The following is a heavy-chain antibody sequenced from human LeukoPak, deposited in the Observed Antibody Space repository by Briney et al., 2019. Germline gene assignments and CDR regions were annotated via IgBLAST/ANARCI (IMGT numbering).Heavy chain of an antibody. CDR1: GFTFSSYS. Sequence: GGSLRLSCAASGFTFSSYSMNWVRQAPGKGLEWVSSISSSSSYIYYADSVKGRFTISRDNSKNTLYLQMNSLRAEDTAVYYCARDGGIVVVPAVGNFDYWGQGTLVTVSS. D-gene: IGHD2-2*01. CDR2: ISSSSSYI. CDR3: ARDGGIVVVPAVGNFDY. J-gene: IGHJ4*02. V-gene: IGHV3-21*01.